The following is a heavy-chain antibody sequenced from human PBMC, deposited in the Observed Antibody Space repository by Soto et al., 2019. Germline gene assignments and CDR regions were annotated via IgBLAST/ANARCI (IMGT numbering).Heavy chain of an antibody. CDR1: GNTFTGYY. CDR2: INPNSGGT. J-gene: IGHJ6*02. Sequence: ASVKVSCKASGNTFTGYYMHWVRQAPGQGLEWMGWINPNSGGTNYAQKIKGRVTMTRDTSISTAYMELSRLRSDDTAVYTCASSRRAVRPGPSCYYYYGMDAWGQGTTGTVAS. CDR3: ASSRRAVRPGPSCYYYYGMDA. V-gene: IGHV1-2*02. D-gene: IGHD6-6*01.